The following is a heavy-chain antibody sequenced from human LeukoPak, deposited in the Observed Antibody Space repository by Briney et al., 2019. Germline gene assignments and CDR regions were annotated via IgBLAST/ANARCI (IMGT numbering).Heavy chain of an antibody. D-gene: IGHD1-14*01. Sequence: GGSLRLSCAASGFTFRSYGMHWVRQAPGKGLEWVAIIRYDGTNKYYADSVKGRFTISRDNSKNTLYLQMNILRTEDTAVYYCARVDREKGFDYWGQGTLVTVSS. J-gene: IGHJ4*02. V-gene: IGHV3-30*02. CDR2: IRYDGTNK. CDR3: ARVDREKGFDY. CDR1: GFTFRSYG.